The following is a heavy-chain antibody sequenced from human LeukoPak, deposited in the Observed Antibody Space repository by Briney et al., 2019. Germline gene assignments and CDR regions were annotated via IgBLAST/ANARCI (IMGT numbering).Heavy chain of an antibody. D-gene: IGHD2-15*01. V-gene: IGHV3-11*01. J-gene: IGHJ2*01. CDR3: AKDRDGGLRWYFDL. CDR2: ISSSGSTI. CDR1: GFTFGHYY. Sequence: GGSLRLSCAASGFTFGHYYMSWIRQAPGKGLEWVSYISSSGSTIYYADSVKGRFTISRDNSKNTLYLQMNSLRAEDTAVYYCAKDRDGGLRWYFDLWGRGTLVTVSS.